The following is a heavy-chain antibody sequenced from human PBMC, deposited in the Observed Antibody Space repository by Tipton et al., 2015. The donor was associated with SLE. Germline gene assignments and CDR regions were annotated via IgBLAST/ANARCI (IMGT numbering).Heavy chain of an antibody. D-gene: IGHD6-13*01. CDR3: ARLGIAPVGGTFFDY. Sequence: SLRLSCAASGFTFSSYGMHWVRQAPGKGLEWVSAISGSGGGTYYADSVKGHFTISRDNAKNSLYLQMNSLRAEDTAVYYCARLGIAPVGGTFFDYWGQGALVTVSS. J-gene: IGHJ4*02. CDR2: ISGSGGGT. V-gene: IGHV3-21*01. CDR1: GFTFSSYG.